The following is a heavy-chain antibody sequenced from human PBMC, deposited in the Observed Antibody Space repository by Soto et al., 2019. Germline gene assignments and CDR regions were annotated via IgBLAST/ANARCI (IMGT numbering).Heavy chain of an antibody. CDR2: INPNSGGT. Sequence: ASVKVSCKASGYTFTCYYMHWVRQAPGQGLEWMGWINPNSGGTNYAQKFQGWVTMTRDTSISTAYMELSRLRSDDTAVYYCARAIGYWNHALTFDFDYWGQGTLVTVSP. D-gene: IGHD1-1*01. CDR3: ARAIGYWNHALTFDFDY. CDR1: GYTFTCYY. V-gene: IGHV1-2*04. J-gene: IGHJ4*02.